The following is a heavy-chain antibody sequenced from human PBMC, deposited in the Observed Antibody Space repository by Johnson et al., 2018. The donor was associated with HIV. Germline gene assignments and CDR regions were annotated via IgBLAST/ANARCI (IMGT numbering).Heavy chain of an antibody. CDR2: ISSSGTTI. D-gene: IGHD1-26*01. CDR3: ARDRLGATAFDM. Sequence: QVQLVESRGGLVKPGGSLRLSCAASGSTFSDYYMSWIRQAPGKGLEWVSCISSSGTTIYYADSMKGRFTISRDHAKNSLYLHMNSLRAEDTAVYYCARDRLGATAFDMWGQGTMVTVSS. CDR1: GSTFSDYY. J-gene: IGHJ3*02. V-gene: IGHV3-11*04.